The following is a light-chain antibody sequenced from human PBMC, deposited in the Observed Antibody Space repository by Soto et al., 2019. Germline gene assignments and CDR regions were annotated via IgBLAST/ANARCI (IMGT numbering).Light chain of an antibody. CDR2: AAS. Sequence: DIQLTQSPSFLSASVGDRVTITCRASQGISSYLAWYQQKPGKAPRLLIYAASTLQSGVPSRFSGSGSGTEFPLTSSSLQREDCATYYRQQLNNSPLTFGEGTKVESK. CDR3: QQLNNSPLT. CDR1: QGISSY. J-gene: IGKJ4*01. V-gene: IGKV1-9*01.